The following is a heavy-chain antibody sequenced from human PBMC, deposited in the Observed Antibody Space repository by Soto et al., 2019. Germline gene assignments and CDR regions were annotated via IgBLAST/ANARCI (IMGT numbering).Heavy chain of an antibody. CDR3: ARDGHDSSGYPKLYYYYYYGMDV. D-gene: IGHD3-22*01. J-gene: IGHJ6*02. CDR1: GGTFSSYA. CDR2: IIPIFGTA. Sequence: ASVKVSCKASGGTFSSYAISWVRQAPGQGLEWMGGIIPIFGTADYAQKFQGRVTITADESTSTAYMELSSLRSEDTAVYYCARDGHDSSGYPKLYYYYYYGMDVWGQGTTVTVSS. V-gene: IGHV1-69*13.